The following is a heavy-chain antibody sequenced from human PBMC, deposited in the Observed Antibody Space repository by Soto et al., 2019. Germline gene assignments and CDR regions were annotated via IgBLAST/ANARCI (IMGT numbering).Heavy chain of an antibody. V-gene: IGHV1-2*04. D-gene: IGHD2-2*01. CDR1: GYTFTGYY. Sequence: GASVKVSCKASGYTFTGYYMHWVRQAPGQGREWMGWINPNSGGTNYAQKFQGWVTMTRDTSISTAYMELSRLRSDDTAVYYCARGSLTYCSSTSCYLRPPGYGMDVWGQGXTVTVSS. CDR2: INPNSGGT. CDR3: ARGSLTYCSSTSCYLRPPGYGMDV. J-gene: IGHJ6*02.